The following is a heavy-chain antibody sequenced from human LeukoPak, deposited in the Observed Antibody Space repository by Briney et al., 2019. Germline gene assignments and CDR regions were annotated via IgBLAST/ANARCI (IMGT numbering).Heavy chain of an antibody. CDR1: GGSISSRTYY. V-gene: IGHV4-31*03. D-gene: IGHD6-13*01. Sequence: SETLSLTCTVSGGSISSRTYYWSWLRQPPGKGLEWLGYIYYSGRTYYNPSLKSRLSLSVDTSKNHFSLKLSSVTAADTAVYFSAREEAAPIAAANVWGLGTMVSVSS. J-gene: IGHJ3*01. CDR2: IYYSGRT. CDR3: AREEAAPIAAANV.